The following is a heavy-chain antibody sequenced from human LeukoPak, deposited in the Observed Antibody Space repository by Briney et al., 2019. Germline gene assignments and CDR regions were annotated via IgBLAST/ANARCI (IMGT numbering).Heavy chain of an antibody. CDR2: IYHSGST. CDR3: ARELGENYYDSSGYYYVDY. D-gene: IGHD3-22*01. V-gene: IGHV4-38-2*02. J-gene: IGHJ4*02. CDR1: GYSISSGYY. Sequence: SETLSLTCAVSGYSISSGYYWGWIRRPPGKGLEWIGSIYHSGSTYYNPSLKSRVTISVDTSKNQFSLKLSSVTAADTAVYYCARELGENYYDSSGYYYVDYWGQGTLVTVSS.